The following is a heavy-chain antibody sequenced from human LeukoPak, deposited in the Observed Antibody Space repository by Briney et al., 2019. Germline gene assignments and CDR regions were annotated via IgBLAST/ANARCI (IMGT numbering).Heavy chain of an antibody. J-gene: IGHJ6*03. CDR1: GGSFSGYY. Sequence: SETLSLICAVYGGSFSGYYWSWIRRPPGKGLEWIGEINHSGSTNYNPSLTSRVTLSIDTPKNQFSLTLSSVTAADTAFYYCASQGHHGKIVGTTLSYFYMDVWGKGTTVTVSS. CDR3: ASQGHHGKIVGTTLSYFYMDV. D-gene: IGHD1-26*01. CDR2: INHSGST. V-gene: IGHV4-34*01.